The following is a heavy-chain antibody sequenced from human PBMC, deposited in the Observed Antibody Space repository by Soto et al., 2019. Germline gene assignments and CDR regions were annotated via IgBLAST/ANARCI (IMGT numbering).Heavy chain of an antibody. D-gene: IGHD2-21*02. J-gene: IGHJ6*02. CDR1: GYSFTSYW. V-gene: IGHV5-51*01. CDR3: ARRSYCDGDCTRRPYDYYGMDV. Sequence: EVQLVQSGAEVKKPGESLKISCKGSGYSFTSYWIVWVRQMPGKGLAWMGIIYPGDSETRYSPSLQGQVTMSADKYTTTAYLQGSSLKSSDTAMYYCARRSYCDGDCTRRPYDYYGMDVCGQGTTVTVSS. CDR2: IYPGDSET.